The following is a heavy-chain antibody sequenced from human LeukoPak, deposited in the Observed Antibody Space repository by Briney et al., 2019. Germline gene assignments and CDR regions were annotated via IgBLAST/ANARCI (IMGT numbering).Heavy chain of an antibody. Sequence: RPGGSLRLSCAASGFTFSSYWMSWVRQAPGKGLEWVANIKEDGSEKRDVDSVKGRFTISRDNAKNSLYLQMNSLRVEDTAVYYCAELGITMIGGVWGKGTTVTISS. CDR3: AELGITMIGGV. D-gene: IGHD3-10*02. CDR2: IKEDGSEK. J-gene: IGHJ6*04. CDR1: GFTFSSYW. V-gene: IGHV3-7*01.